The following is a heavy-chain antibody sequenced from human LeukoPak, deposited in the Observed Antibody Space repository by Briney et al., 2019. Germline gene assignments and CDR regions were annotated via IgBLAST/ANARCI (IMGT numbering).Heavy chain of an antibody. Sequence: PSETLSLTCAVYGGSFSGYFWSWIRQPPGKGLEWIGEINHSGITNYNPSLKSRVTISVDTSKNQFSLKLSSVTAADTAVYYCARISGSYFDYWGQGTLVTVSS. D-gene: IGHD1-26*01. J-gene: IGHJ4*02. CDR2: INHSGIT. V-gene: IGHV4-34*01. CDR1: GGSFSGYF. CDR3: ARISGSYFDY.